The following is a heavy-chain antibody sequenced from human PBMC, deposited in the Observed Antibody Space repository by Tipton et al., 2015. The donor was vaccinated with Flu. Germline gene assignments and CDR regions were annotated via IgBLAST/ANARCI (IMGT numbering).Heavy chain of an antibody. Sequence: TLSLTCTVSGGSVTSSYWSWIRQPAGKGLEWIGRISTSGSTNYNASLESRVTMSRDTSKNHFSLRLSSATAAATALYYCARDLRGYSGYTGGDAFDLWGPGIMVTVSS. CDR1: GGSVTSSY. CDR3: ARDLRGYSGYTGGDAFDL. CDR2: ISTSGST. D-gene: IGHD5-12*01. V-gene: IGHV4-4*07. J-gene: IGHJ3*01.